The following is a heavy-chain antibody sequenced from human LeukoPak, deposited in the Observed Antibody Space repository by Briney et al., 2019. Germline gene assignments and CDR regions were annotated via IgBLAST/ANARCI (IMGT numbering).Heavy chain of an antibody. V-gene: IGHV3-23*01. CDR2: ISSSGGTT. Sequence: GGSLRLSCAASGFTFSNYAMSWVRQAPGKGLEWVSFISSSGGTTYYADSVKGRSTISRDNSKNTLYLQMNSLKVEDTAIYYCAKSGDYVIDYWGQGTLVTVSS. J-gene: IGHJ4*02. CDR3: AKSGDYVIDY. D-gene: IGHD3-10*02. CDR1: GFTFSNYA.